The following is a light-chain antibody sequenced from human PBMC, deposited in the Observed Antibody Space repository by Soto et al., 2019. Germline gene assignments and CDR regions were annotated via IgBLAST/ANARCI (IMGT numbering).Light chain of an antibody. CDR3: QQSYSTPPT. Sequence: DIQMTQSPSSLSASVGDRVTITCRASQSISSYLNWYQQKPGQAPKLLIYAASSLHSGVASRFSGSGSGTDFTLTISSLQPEDCATYYCQQSYSTPPTFGGGTKVEIK. J-gene: IGKJ4*01. CDR1: QSISSY. CDR2: AAS. V-gene: IGKV1-39*01.